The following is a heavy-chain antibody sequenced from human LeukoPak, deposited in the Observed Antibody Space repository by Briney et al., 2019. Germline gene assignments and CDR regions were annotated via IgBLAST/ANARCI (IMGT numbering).Heavy chain of an antibody. CDR3: ARDGWELRLGTFDY. Sequence: GGSLRLSCAASGFTFISYEVNWVRQAPGKGLQWVSYISSSGSTRYYADSVEGRFTISRDDAKNSLYLQMNSLRAEDTAVYYCARDGWELRLGTFDYWGQVTLVTVSS. CDR1: GFTFISYE. CDR2: ISSSGSTR. D-gene: IGHD1-26*01. J-gene: IGHJ4*02. V-gene: IGHV3-48*03.